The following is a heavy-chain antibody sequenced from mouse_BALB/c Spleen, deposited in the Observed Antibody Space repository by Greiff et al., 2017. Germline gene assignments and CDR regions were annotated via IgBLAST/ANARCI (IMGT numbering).Heavy chain of an antibody. V-gene: IGHV1S29*02. Sequence: VQLQQSGPELVKPGASVKISCKASGYTFTDYNMHWVKQSHGKSLEWIGYIYPYNGGTGYNQKFKSKATLTVDNSSSTAYMELRSLTSEDSAVYYCARGSYWYFDVWGAGTTVTVSS. CDR1: GYTFTDYN. J-gene: IGHJ1*01. CDR3: ARGSYWYFDV. D-gene: IGHD1-1*01. CDR2: IYPYNGGT.